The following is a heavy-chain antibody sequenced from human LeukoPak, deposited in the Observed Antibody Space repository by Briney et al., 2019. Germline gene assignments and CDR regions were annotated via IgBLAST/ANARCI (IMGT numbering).Heavy chain of an antibody. J-gene: IGHJ4*02. CDR2: ISGSGGST. D-gene: IGHD5-18*01. Sequence: GGSLRLSCIVSGFTLSSYEMSWIRQAPGKGLEWVSAISGSGGSTYYADSVKGRFTISRDNSKNTLYLQMNSLRAEDTAVYYCAKDLEGGGSYGSFDYWGQGTLVTVSS. CDR1: GFTLSSYE. CDR3: AKDLEGGGSYGSFDY. V-gene: IGHV3-23*01.